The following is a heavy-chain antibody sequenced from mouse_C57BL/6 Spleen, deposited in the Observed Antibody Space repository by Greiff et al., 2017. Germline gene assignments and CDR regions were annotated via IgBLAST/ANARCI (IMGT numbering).Heavy chain of an antibody. Sequence: VMLVASGPGLVAPSQSLSITCTVSGFSLTSYGVHWVRQPPGKGLEWLVVIWSDGSTTYNSALKSRLSISKDNSKSQVFLKMNSLQTDDTAMYYCARHDGELGDAMDYWGQGTSVTVSS. J-gene: IGHJ4*01. CDR1: GFSLTSYG. CDR2: IWSDGST. V-gene: IGHV2-6-1*01. CDR3: ARHDGELGDAMDY. D-gene: IGHD4-1*01.